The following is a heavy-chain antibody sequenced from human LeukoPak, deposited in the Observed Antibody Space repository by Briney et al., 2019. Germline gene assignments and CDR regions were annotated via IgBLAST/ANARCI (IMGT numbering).Heavy chain of an antibody. CDR2: ISGSGGST. V-gene: IGHV3-23*01. Sequence: GGSLRLSCAASGFTFSSYAMSWVRQAPGKGLEWVSAISGSGGSTYYADSVKGRFTISRDNSKNTLYLQMNSLRAEDTAVYHCAKVAVTTPAALYYYYGMDVWGQGTTVTVSS. J-gene: IGHJ6*02. CDR3: AKVAVTTPAALYYYYGMDV. D-gene: IGHD4-17*01. CDR1: GFTFSSYA.